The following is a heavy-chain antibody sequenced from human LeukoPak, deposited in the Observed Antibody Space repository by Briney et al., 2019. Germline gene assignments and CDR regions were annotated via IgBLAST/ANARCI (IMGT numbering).Heavy chain of an antibody. CDR1: GGSFSGYY. CDR2: INHSGST. Sequence: SETLSLTCAVYGGSFSGYYWSWIRQPPGKGLEWVGEINHSGSTNYNPSLKSRVTISVDTSKNQFSLKLSSVTAADTAVYYCARWVAARHKRTYYFDYWGQGTLVTVSS. CDR3: ARWVAARHKRTYYFDY. V-gene: IGHV4-34*01. J-gene: IGHJ4*02. D-gene: IGHD6-6*01.